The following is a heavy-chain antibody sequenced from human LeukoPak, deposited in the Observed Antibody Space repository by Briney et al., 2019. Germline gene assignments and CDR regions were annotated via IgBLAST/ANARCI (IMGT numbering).Heavy chain of an antibody. D-gene: IGHD3-22*01. V-gene: IGHV4-59*01. Sequence: SETLSLTCTVSGGSISSYYWSWIRQPPGKGLEWIGYIYYSGSTNYNPSLKSRVTISVDTSKDQFSLKVNSVTAADTAVYYCARNGYHNWFDHWGQGTLVTVSS. J-gene: IGHJ5*02. CDR3: ARNGYHNWFDH. CDR2: IYYSGST. CDR1: GGSISSYY.